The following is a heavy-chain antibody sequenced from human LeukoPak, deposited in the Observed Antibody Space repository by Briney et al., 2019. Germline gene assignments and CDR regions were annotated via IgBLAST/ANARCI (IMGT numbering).Heavy chain of an antibody. Sequence: GASVKVSCKASGYTFTGYYMHWVRQAPGQGLEWMGRINPNSGGTNYAQKFQGRVTMTRDTSISTAYMELSTLRSDDTAVYYCASITGTTGAFDIWGQGTMVTVSS. CDR3: ASITGTTGAFDI. D-gene: IGHD1-20*01. CDR1: GYTFTGYY. CDR2: INPNSGGT. J-gene: IGHJ3*02. V-gene: IGHV1-2*06.